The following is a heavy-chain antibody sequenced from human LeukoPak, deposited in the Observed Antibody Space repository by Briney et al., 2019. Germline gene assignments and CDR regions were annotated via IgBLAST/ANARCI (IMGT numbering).Heavy chain of an antibody. V-gene: IGHV4-59*08. CDR2: IYYSWST. CDR1: GGSISGHY. J-gene: IGHJ4*02. Sequence: PSETLSLTCTVSGGSISGHYWNWIRQPPGKGLEWIGYIYYSWSTSYNPSLKSRVTISVDTSKNQFSLKLTSVTAADTAVYYCARLAPYPGVWASDYWGQGTLVTVPS. D-gene: IGHD1-26*01. CDR3: ARLAPYPGVWASDY.